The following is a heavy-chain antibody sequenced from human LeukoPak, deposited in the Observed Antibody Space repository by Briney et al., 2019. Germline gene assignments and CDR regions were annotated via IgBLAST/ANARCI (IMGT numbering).Heavy chain of an antibody. J-gene: IGHJ4*02. CDR1: GGSISSYS. CDR2: IYHSGST. Sequence: TSETLSLTCTVSGGSISSYSWSWIRQPPGKGLEWIGYIYHSGSTYYNPSLKSRVTISVDRSKNQFSLKLSSVTAADTAVYYCARQPHHYDILTGYSPLSYFDYWGQGTLVTVSS. D-gene: IGHD3-9*01. CDR3: ARQPHHYDILTGYSPLSYFDY. V-gene: IGHV4-30-2*01.